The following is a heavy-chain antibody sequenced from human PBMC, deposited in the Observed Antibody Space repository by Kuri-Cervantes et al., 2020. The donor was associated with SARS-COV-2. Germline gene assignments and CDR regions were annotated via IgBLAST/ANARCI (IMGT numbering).Heavy chain of an antibody. CDR3: ARDPTAGRLRYFDWFSSGPSNYYGMDV. CDR1: GFTVSSNY. J-gene: IGHJ6*02. CDR2: IYSGGST. V-gene: IGHV3-53*01. D-gene: IGHD3-9*01. Sequence: GESLKISCAASGFTVSSNYISWVRQAPGKGLEWVSVIYSGGSTYYADSVKGRFTISRDNAKNSLYLQMNSLRAEDTAVYYCARDPTAGRLRYFDWFSSGPSNYYGMDVWGQGTTVTVSS.